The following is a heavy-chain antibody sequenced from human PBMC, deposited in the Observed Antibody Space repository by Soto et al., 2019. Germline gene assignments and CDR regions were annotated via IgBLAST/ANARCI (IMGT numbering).Heavy chain of an antibody. J-gene: IGHJ6*02. CDR2: VYYGGST. Sequence: SETLSLTCTVSGGSISSSSYYWGGIRHPPGKGLDWIGNVYYGGSTYYNPSLKSRVTISVETSKSQFSLKLSSVTAADTAVYYCAGGDYYHSSGYYFYYYTMDVWGQGTTVTVSS. D-gene: IGHD3-22*01. CDR1: GGSISSSSYY. CDR3: AGGDYYHSSGYYFYYYTMDV. V-gene: IGHV4-39*01.